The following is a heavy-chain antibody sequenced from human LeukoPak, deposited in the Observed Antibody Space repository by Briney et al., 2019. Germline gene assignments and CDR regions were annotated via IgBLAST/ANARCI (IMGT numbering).Heavy chain of an antibody. J-gene: IGHJ4*02. Sequence: PGGSLRLSCAASGFTFSIRWMHWVRQAPGKGLEWVSHINRDGRNLMYADSVRGRFTISRDNAKNTLYLQMNSLRAEDTAVYYCASFIAVAGTDYWGQGTLVTVSS. V-gene: IGHV3-74*03. CDR2: INRDGRNL. D-gene: IGHD6-19*01. CDR1: GFTFSIRW. CDR3: ASFIAVAGTDY.